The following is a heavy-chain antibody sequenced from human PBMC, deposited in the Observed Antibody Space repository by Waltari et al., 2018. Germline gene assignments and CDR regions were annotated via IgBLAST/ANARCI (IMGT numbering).Heavy chain of an antibody. J-gene: IGHJ4*02. D-gene: IGHD6-19*01. CDR3: ASRAVAGLDY. CDR1: GGTFSSYT. CDR2: IIPILGIA. V-gene: IGHV1-69*02. Sequence: QSGAEVKKPGSSVKVSCKASGGTFSSYTISWVRQAPGQGLEWMGRIIPILGIANYAQKFQGRVTITADKSTSTAYMELSSLRSEDTAVYYCASRAVAGLDYWGQGTLVTVSS.